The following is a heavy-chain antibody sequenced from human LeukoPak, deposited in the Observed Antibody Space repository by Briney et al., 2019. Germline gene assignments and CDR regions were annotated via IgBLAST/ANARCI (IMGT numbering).Heavy chain of an antibody. D-gene: IGHD2-8*02. CDR3: ARATSTGDYFDY. V-gene: IGHV4-34*01. CDR1: GGSFSGYY. CDR2: INHSGST. J-gene: IGHJ4*02. Sequence: SETLSLTCAVYGGSFSGYYWSWIRQPPGKWLEWIGEINHSGSTNYNPSLKSRVTISVDTSKNQFSLKLTSVTAADTAVYYCARATSTGDYFDYWGQGTLVTVSS.